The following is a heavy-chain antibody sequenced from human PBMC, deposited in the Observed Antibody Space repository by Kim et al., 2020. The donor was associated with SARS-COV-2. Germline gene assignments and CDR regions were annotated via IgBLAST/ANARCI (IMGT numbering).Heavy chain of an antibody. J-gene: IGHJ6*02. CDR1: GFTFSSYS. CDR3: ARDRLLRYFDWLPPEGYYYGMDV. D-gene: IGHD3-9*01. Sequence: GGSLRLSCAASGFTFSSYSMNWVRQAPGKGLEWVSYISSSSSTIYYADSVKGRFTISRDNAKNSLYLQMNSLRDEDTAVYYCARDRLLRYFDWLPPEGYYYGMDVWGQGTTVTVSS. CDR2: ISSSSSTI. V-gene: IGHV3-48*02.